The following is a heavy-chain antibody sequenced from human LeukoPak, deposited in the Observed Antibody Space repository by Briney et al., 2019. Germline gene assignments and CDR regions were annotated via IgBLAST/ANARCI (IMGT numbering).Heavy chain of an antibody. D-gene: IGHD3-10*01. Sequence: SVTVSCKASGGTFISYAISWVRQAPGQGLEWMGGIIPIFGTANYAQKFQGRVTITADESTSTAYMELSSLRSEDTAVYYCASSSYYGSGKHYYYYYMDVWGKGTTVTISS. CDR1: GGTFISYA. J-gene: IGHJ6*03. V-gene: IGHV1-69*13. CDR3: ASSSYYGSGKHYYYYYMDV. CDR2: IIPIFGTA.